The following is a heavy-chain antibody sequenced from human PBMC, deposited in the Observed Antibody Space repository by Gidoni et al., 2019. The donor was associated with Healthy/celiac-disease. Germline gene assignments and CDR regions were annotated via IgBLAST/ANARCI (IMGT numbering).Heavy chain of an antibody. CDR1: GLTFSNAW. J-gene: IGHJ4*02. D-gene: IGHD3-3*01. CDR3: TTDRALRFLEWLLYY. V-gene: IGHV3-15*01. Sequence: EVQLVESGGDLVKPGGSLRLSCAASGLTFSNAWMSWVRQAPGKGLEWVGRIKSKNDGGTTEYAAPVKGRFTISRDDSKNTLYLQMNSLKTEDTAVYYCTTDRALRFLEWLLYYWGQGTLVTVSS. CDR2: IKSKNDGGTT.